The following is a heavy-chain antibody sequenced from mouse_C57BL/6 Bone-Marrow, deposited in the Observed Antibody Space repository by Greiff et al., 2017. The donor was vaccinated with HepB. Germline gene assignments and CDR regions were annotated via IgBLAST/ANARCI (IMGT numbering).Heavy chain of an antibody. D-gene: IGHD1-1*01. J-gene: IGHJ4*01. Sequence: RPGQGLEWIGAIYPGNSDTSYNQKFKGKAKLTAVTSASTAYMELSSLTNEDSAVYYCTGGYYGSRGAMDYWGQGTSVTVSS. CDR3: TGGYYGSRGAMDY. V-gene: IGHV1-5*01. CDR2: IYPGNSDT.